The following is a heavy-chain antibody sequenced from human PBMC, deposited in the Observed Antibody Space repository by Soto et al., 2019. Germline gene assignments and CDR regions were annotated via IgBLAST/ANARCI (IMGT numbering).Heavy chain of an antibody. J-gene: IGHJ6*02. CDR3: AKSIRGVRGVVYYCGMDA. CDR1: GYTYTSYD. D-gene: IGHD3-10*01. CDR2: MNPNRGNT. Sequence: QVQLVQSGAEVKKPGASVKVSCKASGYTYTSYDINWVRQATGQGLEWMGWMNPNRGNTGYAQKIQVRVTMSSNPXXXRXXRELSSLRTANTAVYYCAKSIRGVRGVVYYCGMDALCQGTTVTVSS. V-gene: IGHV1-8*01.